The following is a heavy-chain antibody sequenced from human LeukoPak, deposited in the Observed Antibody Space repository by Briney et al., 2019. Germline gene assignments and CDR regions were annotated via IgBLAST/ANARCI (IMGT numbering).Heavy chain of an antibody. V-gene: IGHV3-21*01. J-gene: IGHJ5*02. CDR3: ARDGGYSYGYEGWFDP. CDR2: ISSGSSAI. D-gene: IGHD5-18*01. Sequence: GGSLRLSCEASGFTFTTYSMTWVRQAPGKGLEWVSIISSGSSAIFSADAPKGRFTISRDDAKNSLYPQMNSLRAEDTAVYYCARDGGYSYGYEGWFDPWGQGTLVTVSS. CDR1: GFTFTTYS.